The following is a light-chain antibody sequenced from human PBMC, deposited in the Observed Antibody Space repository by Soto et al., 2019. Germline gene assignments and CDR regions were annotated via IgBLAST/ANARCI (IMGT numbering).Light chain of an antibody. CDR2: GNS. J-gene: IGLJ1*01. CDR1: SSNIGAGYD. Sequence: QSVLTQSPSVSGAPGQRVTISCTGSSSNIGAGYDVHWYQQLPGTGPKLLIYGNSNRPSGVPDRFSGSKSGTSASLAITGVQAEDEADYYCQSYDSSLSGYVFGTGTKVTVL. CDR3: QSYDSSLSGYV. V-gene: IGLV1-40*01.